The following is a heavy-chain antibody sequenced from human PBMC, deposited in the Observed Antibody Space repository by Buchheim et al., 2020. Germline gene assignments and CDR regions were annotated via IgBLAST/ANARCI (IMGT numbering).Heavy chain of an antibody. D-gene: IGHD2-15*01. CDR3: VRSGMILFWFDP. J-gene: IGHJ5*02. Sequence: QVQLQESGPGLVKPSQTLSLTCTASGDSITSGYNYWNWIRQPAGKGPEWIGRIHKAGSTNYNPSLKSRATLTVDTSKNQFSLDLSSVTAADTAVYYCVRSGMILFWFDPWGPRTL. CDR2: IHKAGST. V-gene: IGHV4-61*02. CDR1: GDSITSGYNY.